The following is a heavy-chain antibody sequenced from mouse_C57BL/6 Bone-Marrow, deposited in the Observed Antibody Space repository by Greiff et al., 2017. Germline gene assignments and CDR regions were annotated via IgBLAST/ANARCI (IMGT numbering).Heavy chain of an antibody. CDR3: ARGGWPWYFDV. Sequence: QVQLQQSGAELAKPGASVTLSCKASGYTFTSYWMHWVKQRPGQGLEWIGYINPSSGYTKYNQKFKDKATLTADKSSSTAYMQLRSLTYEGTAVYYCARGGWPWYFDVWGTGTTVTVSS. CDR1: GYTFTSYW. CDR2: INPSSGYT. J-gene: IGHJ1*03. D-gene: IGHD1-1*02. V-gene: IGHV1-7*01.